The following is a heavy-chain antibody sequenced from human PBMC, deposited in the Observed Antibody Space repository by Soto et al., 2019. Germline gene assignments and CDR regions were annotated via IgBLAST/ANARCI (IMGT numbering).Heavy chain of an antibody. D-gene: IGHD1-26*01. Sequence: QVQLQESGPGLVKPSETLSLTCTVSGGTISSWYWSWIRQPPGKGLEWIGYIYYSGSTNCNPSLKSRVTIAVDTSKTQFSLKLRSVNAADTAVYYCARRYGSAIDYWGQGTLVTVSS. V-gene: IGHV4-59*08. J-gene: IGHJ4*02. CDR1: GGTISSWY. CDR3: ARRYGSAIDY. CDR2: IYYSGST.